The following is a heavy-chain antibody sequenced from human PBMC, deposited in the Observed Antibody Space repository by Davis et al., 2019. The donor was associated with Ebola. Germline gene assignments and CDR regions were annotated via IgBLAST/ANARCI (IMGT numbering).Heavy chain of an antibody. CDR3: ARDDKWGSSSRGDYYYYYGMDV. V-gene: IGHV1-3*01. D-gene: IGHD6-13*01. CDR2: INSGNGNT. CDR1: GYTFTTYA. J-gene: IGHJ6*04. Sequence: ASVKVSCKASGYTFTTYAMHWVRRAPGQRFEWMGWINSGNGNTEYSQKFQGRVTITRDTSATTAYMELSSLRSEDTAVYYCARDDKWGSSSRGDYYYYYGMDVWGKGTTVTVSS.